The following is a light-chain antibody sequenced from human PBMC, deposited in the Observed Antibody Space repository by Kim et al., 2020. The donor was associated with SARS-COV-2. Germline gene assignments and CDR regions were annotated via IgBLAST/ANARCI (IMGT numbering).Light chain of an antibody. J-gene: IGKJ1*01. CDR2: DAS. V-gene: IGKV1-5*01. CDR3: QQTWT. CDR1: QSISSW. Sequence: DIQMTQSPSTLSASVGDRVTITCRASQSISSWLAWYQQKPGKAPKLLIYDASSLESGVPSRFSGSGSGTEFTLTISSLQPDDFATYYCQQTWTFVQGTKVDIK.